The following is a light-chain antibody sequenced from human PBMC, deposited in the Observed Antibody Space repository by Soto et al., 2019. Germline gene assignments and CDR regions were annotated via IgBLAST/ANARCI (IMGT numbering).Light chain of an antibody. Sequence: QSALTQPASVSGSPGQSITISCTGTSSHVGAYNYVSWYQQHPGKAPKLVIYEVTNRPSGVSNRFSGSKSGNTASLTISGLQTEDEADYYCNSYTISSTLVFGGGTQLTVL. CDR3: NSYTISSTLV. J-gene: IGLJ2*01. V-gene: IGLV2-14*01. CDR1: SSHVGAYNY. CDR2: EVT.